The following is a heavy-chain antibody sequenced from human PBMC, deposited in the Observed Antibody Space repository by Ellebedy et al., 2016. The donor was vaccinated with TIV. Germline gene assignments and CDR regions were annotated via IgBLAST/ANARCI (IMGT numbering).Heavy chain of an antibody. CDR3: AKRGPAAAPYYMDV. V-gene: IGHV3-11*03. J-gene: IGHJ6*03. D-gene: IGHD6-13*01. CDR2: LSGGNSDK. Sequence: GGSLRLSXAASGFIFSDYYMTWIRQAPGKGLEWLSNLSGGNSDKRYADSVKGRFTISRDNAKKTLYLQMNSLRAEDTAVYYCAKRGPAAAPYYMDVWGKGTTVIVSS. CDR1: GFIFSDYY.